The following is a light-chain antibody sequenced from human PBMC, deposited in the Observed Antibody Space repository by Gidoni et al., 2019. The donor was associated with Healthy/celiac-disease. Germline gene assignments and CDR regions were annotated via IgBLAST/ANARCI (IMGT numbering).Light chain of an antibody. CDR2: KAS. CDR3: QQYNSYST. J-gene: IGKJ1*01. V-gene: IGKV1-5*03. CDR1: QGISSW. Sequence: DIQMPQSPSPLSASVGDRVTITCRASQGISSWLAWYQQKPGKAPKLLIYKASSLESGVPSRFSGSGSGTEFTLTISSLQPDYFATYYCQQYNSYSTFGQGTKVEIK.